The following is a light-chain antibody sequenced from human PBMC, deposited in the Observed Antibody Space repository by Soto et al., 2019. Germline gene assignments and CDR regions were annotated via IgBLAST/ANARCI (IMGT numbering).Light chain of an antibody. V-gene: IGKV3-20*01. CDR2: SAS. J-gene: IGKJ5*01. CDR3: QHHHTSRIT. Sequence: EIVLTQSPGTLSLSPGERATLSCRASQTISVTFLAWYQQKPGQAPRLLIYSASSRATGIPDRFSGSGSGTDFTLTISRLEPEDFAVYFCQHHHTSRITFGQGTRLEIK. CDR1: QTISVTF.